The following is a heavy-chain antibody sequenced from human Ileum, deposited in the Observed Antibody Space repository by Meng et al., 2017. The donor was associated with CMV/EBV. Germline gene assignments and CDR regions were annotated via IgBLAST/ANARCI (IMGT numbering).Heavy chain of an antibody. Sequence: GGSLRLSCVASGFTFSKYNMNWVRQAPGKGLEWVASITYGSTYIHYAESVTGRFTISRDNAWNSLYLQMNSLRAEDTAVYYCTSKGATLDGRDAFDIWGRGTL. CDR3: TSKGATLDGRDAFDI. J-gene: IGHJ3*02. CDR2: ITYGSTYI. CDR1: GFTFSKYN. D-gene: IGHD2-2*03. V-gene: IGHV3-21*01.